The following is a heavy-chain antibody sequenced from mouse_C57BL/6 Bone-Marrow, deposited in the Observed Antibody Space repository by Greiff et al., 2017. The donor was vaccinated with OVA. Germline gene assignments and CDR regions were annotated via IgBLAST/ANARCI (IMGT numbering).Heavy chain of an antibody. CDR3: TSPAYYSNPYYAMDY. D-gene: IGHD2-5*01. J-gene: IGHJ4*01. CDR1: GYTFTDYE. Sequence: QVQLQQSGAELVRPGASVTLSCKASGYTFTDYEMHWVKQTPVHGLEWIGAIDPETGGTASNQKFKGKAILTADKYHRTAYMELRSLPSEDSAVDYCTSPAYYSNPYYAMDYWGQGTSVTVSS. V-gene: IGHV1-15*01. CDR2: IDPETGGT.